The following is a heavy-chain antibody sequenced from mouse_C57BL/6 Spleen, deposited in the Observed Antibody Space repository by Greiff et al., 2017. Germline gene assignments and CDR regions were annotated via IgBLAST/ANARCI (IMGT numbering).Heavy chain of an antibody. CDR3: ARETGTFFDY. CDR1: GYTFTSYG. Sequence: VKLMESGAELARPGASVKLSCKASGYTFTSYGISWVKQRTGQGLEWIGEIYPRSGNTYYNEKFKGKATLTADKSSSTAYMELRSLTSEDSAVYFCARETGTFFDYWGQGTTLTVSS. V-gene: IGHV1-81*01. J-gene: IGHJ2*01. D-gene: IGHD4-1*01. CDR2: IYPRSGNT.